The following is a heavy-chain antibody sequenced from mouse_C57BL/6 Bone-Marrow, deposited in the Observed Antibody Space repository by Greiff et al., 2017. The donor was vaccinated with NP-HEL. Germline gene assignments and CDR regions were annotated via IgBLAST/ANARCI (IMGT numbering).Heavy chain of an antibody. CDR1: GFTFSSYG. D-gene: IGHD1-1*01. V-gene: IGHV5-6*01. CDR2: ISSGGSYT. Sequence: EVHLVESGGDLVKPGGSLKLSCAASGFTFSSYGMSWVRQTPDKRLEWVATISSGGSYTYYPDSVKGRFTISRDNAKNTLYLQMSSLKSEDTAMYYCARLRVYYGSSSDYWGQGTTLTVSS. CDR3: ARLRVYYGSSSDY. J-gene: IGHJ2*01.